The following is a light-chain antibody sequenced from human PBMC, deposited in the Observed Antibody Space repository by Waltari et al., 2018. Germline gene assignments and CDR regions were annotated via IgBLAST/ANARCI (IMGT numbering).Light chain of an antibody. Sequence: QSALTQPRSVSGSPGQSVTLSCTGTSSDVGAYTSVSWHQHHPGKPPQLIIFDVNKRPAGVPRRFSGSKAGNTASLTIAGLQADDEADYCCCSYAGSYTSVFGGGTKVTVL. J-gene: IGLJ2*01. V-gene: IGLV2-11*01. CDR2: DVN. CDR1: SSDVGAYTS. CDR3: CSYAGSYTSV.